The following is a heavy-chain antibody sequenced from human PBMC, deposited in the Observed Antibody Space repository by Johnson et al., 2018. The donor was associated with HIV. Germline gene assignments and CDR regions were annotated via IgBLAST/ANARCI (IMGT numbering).Heavy chain of an antibody. CDR3: ARPRRGMAKNRDAFDI. V-gene: IGHV3-7*01. J-gene: IGHJ3*02. CDR2: IKQDGSEK. CDR1: GFTFSSYW. D-gene: IGHD5-24*01. Sequence: EVQLVESGGGLVQPGGSLRLSCAASGFTFSSYWMSWVRQAPGKGLEWVANIKQDGSEKYYVDSVKGRFTISRDNAKNSLYLQMNSLRAEDTAVYYCARPRRGMAKNRDAFDIWGQGTMVTVSS.